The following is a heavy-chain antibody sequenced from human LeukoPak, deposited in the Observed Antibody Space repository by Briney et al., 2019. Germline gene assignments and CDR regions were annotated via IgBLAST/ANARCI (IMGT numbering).Heavy chain of an antibody. J-gene: IGHJ4*02. Sequence: SETLSLTCTVSGGSISSYYWSWIRQPPGKGLEWIGYIYYSGTTNYNPSLKSRVTILVDTSKNQFSLNLRSVTAADTAVYYCARRGIAAAGYDYWGQGTLVTVSS. V-gene: IGHV4-59*08. CDR2: IYYSGTT. CDR3: ARRGIAAAGYDY. CDR1: GGSISSYY. D-gene: IGHD6-13*01.